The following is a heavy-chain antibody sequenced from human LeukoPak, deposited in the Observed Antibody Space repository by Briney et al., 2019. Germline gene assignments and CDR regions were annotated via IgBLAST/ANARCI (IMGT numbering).Heavy chain of an antibody. Sequence: SETLSLTCTVSSGSVSGGSYYWSWIRQPPGKGLEWIGYISYSGSTNYNPSLKSRVTISVDTSKNQFSLKLSSVTAADTAVYYCARDRLGLRWSLYYYYGMDVWGQGTTVTVSS. CDR3: ARDRLGLRWSLYYYYGMDV. J-gene: IGHJ6*02. V-gene: IGHV4-61*01. CDR2: ISYSGST. D-gene: IGHD4-23*01. CDR1: SGSVSGGSYY.